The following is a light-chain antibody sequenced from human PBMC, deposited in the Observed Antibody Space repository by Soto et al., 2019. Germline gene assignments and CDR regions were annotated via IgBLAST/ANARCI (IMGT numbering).Light chain of an antibody. Sequence: EIVMTQSPVTLSVSPGERATLSCRASQSVRSNLAWYQQKPGQAPSLLIYGAFTRATGIPTRFSGTGSGTEFTLTISCLQSEDFALYYCQQYNVWPLTFGQGTKVEV. V-gene: IGKV3-15*01. J-gene: IGKJ1*01. CDR3: QQYNVWPLT. CDR2: GAF. CDR1: QSVRSN.